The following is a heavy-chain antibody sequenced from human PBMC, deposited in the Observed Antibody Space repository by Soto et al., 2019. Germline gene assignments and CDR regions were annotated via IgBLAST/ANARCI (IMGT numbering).Heavy chain of an antibody. CDR2: INAGNGNT. J-gene: IGHJ4*02. V-gene: IGHV1-3*01. D-gene: IGHD1-26*01. Sequence: QVQLVQSGAEVKKPGASVKVSCKASGYTLTSYAMHCVRQAPGQRLEWMGWINAGNGNTKYSQKFQGRVIITRDTPAITAYMELRSLRSGDRAVYFIASSDVPVGDYWGPGELVSGSS. CDR3: ASSDVPVGDY. CDR1: GYTLTSYA.